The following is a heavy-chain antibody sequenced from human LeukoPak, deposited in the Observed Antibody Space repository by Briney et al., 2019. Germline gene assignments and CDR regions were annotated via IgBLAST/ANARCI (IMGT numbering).Heavy chain of an antibody. CDR2: INPNSGGT. CDR1: RYTFTGYY. Sequence: ASVTVSSTASRYTFTGYYMHWVRQAPGQGLEWMGWINPNSGGTNYAQKFQGRVTMTRDTSISTAYMELSRLRSDDTAVYYCARDHGGGDPGWFDPWGQGTLVTVSS. CDR3: ARDHGGGDPGWFDP. D-gene: IGHD2-21*02. V-gene: IGHV1-2*02. J-gene: IGHJ5*02.